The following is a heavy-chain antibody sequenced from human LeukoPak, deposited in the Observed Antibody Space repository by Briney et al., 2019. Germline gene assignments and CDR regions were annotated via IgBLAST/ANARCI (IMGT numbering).Heavy chain of an antibody. CDR3: ARLYCSGGSCRYKGERRLDY. CDR2: IYPADSDT. V-gene: IGHV5-51*01. J-gene: IGHJ4*02. CDR1: GYSFTTYW. D-gene: IGHD2-15*01. Sequence: GESLKISCQGSGYSFTTYWIAWVRQMPGKGLEWMGIIYPADSDTKYSPSFQGQVTISADKSISTAYLQWSSLKASDTAMYYCARLYCSGGSCRYKGERRLDYWGQGTLVTVS.